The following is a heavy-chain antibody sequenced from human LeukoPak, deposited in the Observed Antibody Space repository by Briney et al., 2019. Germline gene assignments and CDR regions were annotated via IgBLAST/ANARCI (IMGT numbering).Heavy chain of an antibody. D-gene: IGHD6-19*01. CDR3: ARSMYWIAVAGTQMNDAFDI. J-gene: IGHJ3*02. Sequence: SETLSLTCTVSGGSISSYYWSWIRQPAGKGLEWIGRIYTSGSTNYNPSLKSRVTMSVDTSKNQFSLKLSSVTDADTAVYYCARSMYWIAVAGTQMNDAFDIWGQGTMVTVSS. CDR1: GGSISSYY. CDR2: IYTSGST. V-gene: IGHV4-4*07.